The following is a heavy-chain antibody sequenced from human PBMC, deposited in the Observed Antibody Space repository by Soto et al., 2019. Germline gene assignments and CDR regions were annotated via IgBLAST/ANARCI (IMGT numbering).Heavy chain of an antibody. D-gene: IGHD6-6*01. CDR2: VSGSAGTT. J-gene: IGHJ3*01. V-gene: IGHV3-23*01. Sequence: EVQLLESGGGLVQPGGSWRLSCEASGLTLVIFLWPWVRQAPGKGLEWVSAVSGSAGTTYYADSVKGRFSISRDNSKNTLYLQMNSLTADDTAVYYCARVQGTARNAFDVWGHGTMVTVSS. CDR3: ARVQGTARNAFDV. CDR1: GLTLVIFL.